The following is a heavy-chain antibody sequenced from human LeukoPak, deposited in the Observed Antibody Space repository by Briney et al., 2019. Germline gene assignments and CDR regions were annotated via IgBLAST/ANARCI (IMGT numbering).Heavy chain of an antibody. CDR3: ARQSSGIFGVVIMNFDI. V-gene: IGHV4-4*09. J-gene: IGHJ3*02. Sequence: PSETLSLTCTVPGGSISSYYWSWIRQPPGKGLEWIGYIYTSGSTNYNPSLKSRVTISVDTSKNQFSLKLSSVTASDTAVYYCARQSSGIFGVVIMNFDIWGQGTMVTVSS. CDR2: IYTSGST. D-gene: IGHD3-3*01. CDR1: GGSISSYY.